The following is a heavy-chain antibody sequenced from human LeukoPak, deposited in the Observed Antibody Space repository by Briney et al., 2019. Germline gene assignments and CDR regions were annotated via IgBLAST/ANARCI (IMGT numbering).Heavy chain of an antibody. CDR2: IYTSGST. CDR3: ARPGVVPAAIVGYYFDY. Sequence: PSETLSLTCTVSGGSISSYYWSWIRQPAGKGLEWIGRIYTSGSTNYNPSLKSRVTMSVDTSKNQFSLKLSSVTAADTAVYYCARPGVVPAAIVGYYFDYWGQGTLVTVSS. CDR1: GGSISSYY. V-gene: IGHV4-4*07. D-gene: IGHD2-2*02. J-gene: IGHJ4*02.